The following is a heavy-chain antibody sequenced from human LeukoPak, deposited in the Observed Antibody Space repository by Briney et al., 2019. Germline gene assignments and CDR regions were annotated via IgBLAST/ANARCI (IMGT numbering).Heavy chain of an antibody. CDR3: VREKNDIVLTSYYFDY. Sequence: GGSLRLSCAASGFTFSSYSMNWVRQAPGKGLEWASSISSSSSYIYYADSVKGRFTISGDNSKNTVYLQMNSLRAEDTAVYYCVREKNDIVLTSYYFDYWGQGTLVTVSS. V-gene: IGHV3-21*04. CDR2: ISSSSSYI. CDR1: GFTFSSYS. J-gene: IGHJ4*02. D-gene: IGHD5-12*01.